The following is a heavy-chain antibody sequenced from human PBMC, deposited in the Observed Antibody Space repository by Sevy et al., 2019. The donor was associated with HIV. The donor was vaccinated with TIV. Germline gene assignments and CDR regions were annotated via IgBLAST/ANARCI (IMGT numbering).Heavy chain of an antibody. J-gene: IGHJ5*02. CDR3: ARVDSSSWYNWFDP. Sequence: ASVKVSCKASGYTFTGYYMHWVRQAPRQELEWMGRINPNSGGTNYAQKFQGRVTMTRDTSISTAYMELSRLRSDDTAVYYCARVDSSSWYNWFDPWGQGTLVTVSS. CDR2: INPNSGGT. V-gene: IGHV1-2*06. D-gene: IGHD6-13*01. CDR1: GYTFTGYY.